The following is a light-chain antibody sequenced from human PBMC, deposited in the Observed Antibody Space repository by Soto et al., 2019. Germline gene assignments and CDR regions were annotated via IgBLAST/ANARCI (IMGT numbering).Light chain of an antibody. CDR3: QSYDSSLSGSSV. J-gene: IGLJ1*01. CDR2: DNS. V-gene: IGLV1-40*02. CDR1: SSEVGGCYY. Sequence: QSAMTQPTSRSWAPVQSVTISCTGNSSEVGGCYYVSWYQQHPGKAPKFLIYDNSNRPSGVPNRFSGSKSSTSASLAITGLQAEDEADYYCQSYDSSLSGSSVFGTGTKVTVL.